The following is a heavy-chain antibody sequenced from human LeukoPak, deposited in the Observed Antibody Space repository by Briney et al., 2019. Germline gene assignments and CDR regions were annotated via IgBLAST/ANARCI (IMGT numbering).Heavy chain of an antibody. D-gene: IGHD3-9*01. J-gene: IGHJ5*02. V-gene: IGHV4-61*08. CDR3: ARVWDYDILTGYYGSGWFDP. CDR1: GGSISSGGYY. CDR2: IYYSGST. Sequence: PSETLSLTCTVSGGSISSGGYYWSWIRQPPGKGLEWVGYIYYSGSTNYNPSLKSRVTISVDTSKNQFSLKLSSVTAADTAVYYCARVWDYDILTGYYGSGWFDPWGQGTLVTVSS.